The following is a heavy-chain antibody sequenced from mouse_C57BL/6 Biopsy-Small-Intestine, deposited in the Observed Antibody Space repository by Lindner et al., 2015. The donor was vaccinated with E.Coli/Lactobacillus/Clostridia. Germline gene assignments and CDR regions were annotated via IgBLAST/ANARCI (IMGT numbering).Heavy chain of an antibody. Sequence: VQLQESGTELVKPGASVKISCKASGYSFTGYNINWVKQSHGKSLEWIGNINPYNGDTFYNQKFKGKATLTVDKSSSTAHMELRSLTSEDSALYYCARWDSNLYYFDYWGQGTTLTVSS. CDR2: INPYNGDT. V-gene: IGHV1-20*01. CDR3: ARWDSNLYYFDY. D-gene: IGHD2-5*01. CDR1: GYSFTGYN. J-gene: IGHJ2*01.